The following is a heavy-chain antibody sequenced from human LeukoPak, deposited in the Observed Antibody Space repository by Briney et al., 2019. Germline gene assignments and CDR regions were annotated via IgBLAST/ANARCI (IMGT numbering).Heavy chain of an antibody. CDR1: GFIFSSYW. D-gene: IGHD2-2*01. CDR2: INSDGSST. J-gene: IGHJ4*02. Sequence: GGSLRLSCAASGFIFSSYWMHWVRQAPGKGLVWVSRINSDGSSTSYADSVKGRFTISRDNAKNTLYLQMNSLRAEDTAVYYCARRVVVPAAPYYFDYWGQGTLVTVSP. V-gene: IGHV3-74*01. CDR3: ARRVVVPAAPYYFDY.